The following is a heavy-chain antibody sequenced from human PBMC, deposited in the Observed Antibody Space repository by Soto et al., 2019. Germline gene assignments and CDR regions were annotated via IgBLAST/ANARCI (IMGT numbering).Heavy chain of an antibody. D-gene: IGHD2-2*01. CDR3: ARACSSNNCYDVFDY. CDR2: IYTSGST. J-gene: IGHJ4*02. CDR1: CGSISSYY. V-gene: IGHV4-4*07. Sequence: PSETLSLTCTVSCGSISSYYWSWIRQPAGKGLEWIGRIYTSGSTNYNPSLKSRVTMSVDTSKNQFSLKLSAVTAADTAGYYCARACSSNNCYDVFDYWGQGTLVTVSS.